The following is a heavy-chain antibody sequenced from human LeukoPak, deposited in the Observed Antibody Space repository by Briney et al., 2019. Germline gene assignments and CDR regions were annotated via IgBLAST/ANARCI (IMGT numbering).Heavy chain of an antibody. CDR1: GGSFSGHY. Sequence: SETLSLTCAVYGGSFSGHYWTWIRQPPGKGLEWIGEINHSGSTNYKPSLKSRVTISVDTSKNHFSLKLSSVTAADTAVYYCARAPAATGTIDYWGQGTLVTVYS. J-gene: IGHJ4*02. CDR2: INHSGST. CDR3: ARAPAATGTIDY. V-gene: IGHV4-34*01. D-gene: IGHD6-13*01.